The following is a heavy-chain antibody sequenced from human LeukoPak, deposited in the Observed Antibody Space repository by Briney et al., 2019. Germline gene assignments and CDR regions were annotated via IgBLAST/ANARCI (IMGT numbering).Heavy chain of an antibody. V-gene: IGHV5-51*01. CDR2: INPGDSDT. CDR3: ARLAGSSWSDFDY. J-gene: IGHJ4*02. CDR1: GYRFTNYW. Sequence: PWASLKISCKGSGYRFTNYWIGWVRQMPGKGLEWMGIINPGDSDTRYSPSFQGQVTISADKSISTAYLQWSSLKASDTAMYYCARLAGSSWSDFDYWGQGTLVTVSS. D-gene: IGHD6-13*01.